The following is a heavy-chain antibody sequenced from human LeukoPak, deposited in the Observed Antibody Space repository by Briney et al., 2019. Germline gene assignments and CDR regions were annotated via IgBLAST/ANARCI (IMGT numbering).Heavy chain of an antibody. CDR3: ARGLIAVAVWYFDL. D-gene: IGHD6-19*01. CDR2: ISGSGGST. CDR1: GFTFSSYA. V-gene: IGHV3-23*01. J-gene: IGHJ2*01. Sequence: QAGGSLRLSCAASGFTFSSYAMSWVRQAPGKGLEWVSAISGSGGSTYYADSVKGRFTISRDNSKNTLYLQMNSLRAEDTAVYYCARGLIAVAVWYFDLWGRGTLVTVSS.